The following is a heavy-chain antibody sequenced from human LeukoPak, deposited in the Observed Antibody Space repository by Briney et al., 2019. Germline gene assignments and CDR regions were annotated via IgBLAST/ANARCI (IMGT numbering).Heavy chain of an antibody. CDR1: EFTFSSYG. CDR3: VKETYIYDNSGYLRPFRFFDD. D-gene: IGHD3-22*01. CDR2: ISYDGSNK. Sequence: GGSLRLSCAASEFTFSSYGMHWVRQAPGKGLEWVAVISYDGSNKYYADSVKGRFTISRDNSKNTLNLQMNSLRAEDTAVYYCVKETYIYDNSGYLRPFRFFDDWGQGTLVTVSS. V-gene: IGHV3-30*18. J-gene: IGHJ4*02.